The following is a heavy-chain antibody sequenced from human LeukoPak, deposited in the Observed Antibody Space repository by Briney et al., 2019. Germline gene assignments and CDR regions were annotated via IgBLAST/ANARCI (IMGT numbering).Heavy chain of an antibody. D-gene: IGHD3-22*01. Sequence: SATLSLSCTFSGGSISSYYWSWIRQPPGKGLEWIGYIYYSGSTNYNPSLKSRVTISVDTSKNQFSLKLSSVTAADTAVYYCAREYYYDSFGFDYWGQGTLVTVSS. CDR2: IYYSGST. V-gene: IGHV4-59*08. J-gene: IGHJ4*02. CDR3: AREYYYDSFGFDY. CDR1: GGSISSYY.